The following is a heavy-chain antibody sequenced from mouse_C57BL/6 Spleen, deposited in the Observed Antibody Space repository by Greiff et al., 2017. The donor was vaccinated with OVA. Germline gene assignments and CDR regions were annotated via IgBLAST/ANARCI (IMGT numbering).Heavy chain of an antibody. CDR3: AREKAYYDYDGYFDY. V-gene: IGHV1-76*01. J-gene: IGHJ2*01. CDR1: GYTFTDYY. D-gene: IGHD2-4*01. CDR2: IYPGSGNT. Sequence: QVQLKQSGAELVRPGASVKLSCKASGYTFTDYYINWVKQRPGQGLEWIARIYPGSGNTYYNEKFKGKATLTAEKSSSTAYMQLSSLTSEDSAVYFCAREKAYYDYDGYFDYWGQGTTLTVSS.